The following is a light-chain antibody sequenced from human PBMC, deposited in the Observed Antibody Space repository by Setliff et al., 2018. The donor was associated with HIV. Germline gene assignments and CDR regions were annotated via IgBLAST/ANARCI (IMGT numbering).Light chain of an antibody. Sequence: QSVLTQPPSVSGAPGQRVTISCTGTSSDVGSSNRVSWYQQPPGTVPRLMIYEVSSRPSGVPDRFSGSKSGSTASLTISGLQAADEGDYYCCSFEGVYRVFGTGTKVTVL. CDR3: CSFEGVYRV. CDR1: SSDVGSSNR. V-gene: IGLV2-18*02. J-gene: IGLJ1*01. CDR2: EVS.